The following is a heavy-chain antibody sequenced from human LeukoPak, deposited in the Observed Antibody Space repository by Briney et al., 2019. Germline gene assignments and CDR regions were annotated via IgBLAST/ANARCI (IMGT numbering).Heavy chain of an antibody. CDR1: GFTFTNYW. V-gene: IGHV3-7*01. J-gene: IGHJ4*02. CDR3: ARGRVNLDY. CDR2: IKQDAREK. Sequence: GVSLRLSCAASGFTFTNYWMIWDRPAPGMGREWVAVIKQDAREKYYVDSVKGRFTISRDNAKNSVSLQMNSLRVEDTAVYYCARGRVNLDYWGQGTLVTVSS.